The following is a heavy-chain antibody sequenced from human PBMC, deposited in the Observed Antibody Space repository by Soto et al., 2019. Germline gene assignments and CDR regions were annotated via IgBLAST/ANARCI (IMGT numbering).Heavy chain of an antibody. J-gene: IGHJ6*03. Sequence: HVTLKESGPVLVKPTETLTLTCTVSGFSLASGKVGVTWIRQPPGKALEWLAHIFSNVEKSYRTSLKDRLTISEDTSKSQVVLTVTNVDPVDTATYYCAQILFGRSVAGGYFYMDVWGKGTTVTVSS. V-gene: IGHV2-26*01. CDR2: IFSNVEK. CDR3: AQILFGRSVAGGYFYMDV. D-gene: IGHD6-19*01. CDR1: GFSLASGKVG.